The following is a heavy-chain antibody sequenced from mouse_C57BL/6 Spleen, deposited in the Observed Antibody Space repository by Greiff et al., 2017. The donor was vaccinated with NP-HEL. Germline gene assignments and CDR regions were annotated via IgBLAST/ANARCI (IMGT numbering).Heavy chain of an antibody. J-gene: IGHJ4*01. Sequence: VQLQQPGAELVRPGTSVKLSCKASGYTFTSYWMHWVKQRPGQGLEWIGVIDPSDSYTNYNQKFKGKATLTVDTSSSTAYMQLSSLTSEDSAVYNCAEGTYYGKQRAMDYWGQGTSVTVSS. CDR3: AEGTYYGKQRAMDY. V-gene: IGHV1-59*01. CDR2: IDPSDSYT. CDR1: GYTFTSYW. D-gene: IGHD2-10*01.